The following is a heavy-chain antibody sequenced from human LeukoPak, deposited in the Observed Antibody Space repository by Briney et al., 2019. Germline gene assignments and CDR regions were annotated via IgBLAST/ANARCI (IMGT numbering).Heavy chain of an antibody. D-gene: IGHD1-1*01. J-gene: IGHJ6*03. CDR3: ARDRGYNWNDSDYYYYYMDV. Sequence: KPSETLSLTCTVSGGSISSYYWSWLRQPPGKGLGGVGYFYYSGSTNYNPSLKSRVTISVDTSKNQFSLKLSSVTAADTAVYYCARDRGYNWNDSDYYYYYMDVWGKGTTVTVSS. V-gene: IGHV4-59*01. CDR2: FYYSGST. CDR1: GGSISSYY.